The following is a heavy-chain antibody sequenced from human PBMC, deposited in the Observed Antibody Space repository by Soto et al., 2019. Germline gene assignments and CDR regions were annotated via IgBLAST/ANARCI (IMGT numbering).Heavy chain of an antibody. Sequence: QVQLVQSGAEVKEPGDSVRVSCEASGYTFTAYYIHWVRLAPGQGLEWMGWINPKFGDTAYAQDFQGRVSMTRDMSISTVYMELSRLTSDDTAIYYCARNMDYYYGPGSGNGHGFWGQGTTVTVFS. D-gene: IGHD3-10*01. CDR2: INPKFGDT. CDR1: GYTFTAYY. J-gene: IGHJ6*02. V-gene: IGHV1-2*02. CDR3: ARNMDYYYGPGSGNGHGF.